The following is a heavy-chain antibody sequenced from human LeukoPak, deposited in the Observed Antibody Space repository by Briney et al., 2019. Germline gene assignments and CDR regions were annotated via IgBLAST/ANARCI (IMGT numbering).Heavy chain of an antibody. CDR2: IYYSGST. CDR1: GGSISSSSCY. V-gene: IGHV4-39*07. CDR3: ARVIQVLYCSSTSCYYPKWGYYYYYYMDV. J-gene: IGHJ6*03. D-gene: IGHD2-2*01. Sequence: PSETLSLTCTVSGGSISSSSCYWGWIRQPPGKGLEWIGSIYYSGSTYYNPSLKSRVTISVDTSKNQFSLKLSSVTAADTAVYYCARVIQVLYCSSTSCYYPKWGYYYYYYMDVWGKGTTVTISS.